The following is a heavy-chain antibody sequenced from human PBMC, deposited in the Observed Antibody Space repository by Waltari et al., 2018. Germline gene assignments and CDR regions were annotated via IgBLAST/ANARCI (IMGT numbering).Heavy chain of an antibody. CDR3: AGEAASIAVAGCPN. CDR1: GGTFSSYA. CDR2: TITIFGTA. J-gene: IGHJ1*01. Sequence: QVQLVQSGAEVTKPGSSVKVSCKASGGTFSSYAISWVRQAPGQGLEWMGGTITIFGTANYAPKFQGRVTITADESTSTAYMALRSLRSEDTAVYYCAGEAASIAVAGCPNWGQGTLVTVSP. V-gene: IGHV1-69*01. D-gene: IGHD6-19*01.